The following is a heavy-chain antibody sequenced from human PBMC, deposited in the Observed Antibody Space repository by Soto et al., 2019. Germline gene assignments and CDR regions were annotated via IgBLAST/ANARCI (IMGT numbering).Heavy chain of an antibody. CDR1: GYNFTKFG. J-gene: IGHJ6*02. V-gene: IGHV1-46*01. CDR3: ARGAVVVPNGLIAGMDV. CDR2: IDPSSGTT. Sequence: ASVKVSCKASGYNFTKFGIYWVRQAPGQGLEWVGIIDPSSGTTSYTQKFQGRVTMTRDTSMSTVYMELSSLRSEDTAVYYCARGAVVVPNGLIAGMDVWGLGTTVTVSS. D-gene: IGHD2-15*01.